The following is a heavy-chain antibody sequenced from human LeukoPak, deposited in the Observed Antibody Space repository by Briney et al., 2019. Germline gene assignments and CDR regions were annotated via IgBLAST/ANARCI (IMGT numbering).Heavy chain of an antibody. D-gene: IGHD6-19*01. CDR3: APSSSGWRNWFDP. J-gene: IGHJ5*02. CDR2: ISGSGGST. CDR1: GFTFSSYA. V-gene: IGHV3-23*01. Sequence: GGSLRLSCAASGFTFSSYAMSWVPQAPGKGLEWGSAISGSGGSTYYADSVKGRFTISRDNSKNTLYLQMNSLRAEDTAVYYCAPSSSGWRNWFDPWGQGTLVTVSS.